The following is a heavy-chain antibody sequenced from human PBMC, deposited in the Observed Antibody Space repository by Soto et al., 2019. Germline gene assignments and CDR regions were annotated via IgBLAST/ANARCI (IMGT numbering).Heavy chain of an antibody. D-gene: IGHD5-12*01. J-gene: IGHJ6*02. CDR1: GGSISSGGYS. CDR3: ARRRGFPYYDGMDV. V-gene: IGHV4-30-2*01. Sequence: QPQLQESGSGLVKPSQTLSLTCAVSGGSISSGGYSWSWIRQPPGKGLEWIGYIYHSGSTYYNPSLKSRVTISVDRSKNQFSLKLSSVTAADTAVYYCARRRGFPYYDGMDVWGQGTTVTVSS. CDR2: IYHSGST.